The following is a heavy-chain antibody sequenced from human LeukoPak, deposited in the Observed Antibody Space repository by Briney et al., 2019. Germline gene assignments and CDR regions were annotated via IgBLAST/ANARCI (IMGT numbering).Heavy chain of an antibody. CDR3: ASDIIVVVPAANPYYYYGMDV. V-gene: IGHV1-69*06. D-gene: IGHD2-2*01. CDR1: GGTFSSYA. CDR2: IIPILGTA. Sequence: SVKVSCKASGGTFSSYAISWVRQAPGQGLEWMGGIIPILGTANYAQKFQGRVTIAADKSTSTAYMELSSLRSEDTAVYYCASDIIVVVPAANPYYYYGMDVWGKGTTVTVSS. J-gene: IGHJ6*04.